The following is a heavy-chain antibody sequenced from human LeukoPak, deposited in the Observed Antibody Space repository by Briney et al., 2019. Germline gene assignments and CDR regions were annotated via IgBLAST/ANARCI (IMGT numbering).Heavy chain of an antibody. CDR1: GFTFSSYG. V-gene: IGHV3-33*01. D-gene: IGHD3-10*01. Sequence: GGSLRLSCAASGFTFSSYGMHWVRQAPGKGLEWVAVIWYDGSNKYYADSVKGRFTISRDNSKNTLYLQMNSLRAEDTVVYYCARDVIYYYGSGRMYYYGMDVWGQGTTVTVSS. CDR3: ARDVIYYYGSGRMYYYGMDV. CDR2: IWYDGSNK. J-gene: IGHJ6*02.